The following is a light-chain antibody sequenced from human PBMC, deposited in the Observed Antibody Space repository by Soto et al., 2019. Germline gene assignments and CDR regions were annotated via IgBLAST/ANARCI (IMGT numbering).Light chain of an antibody. V-gene: IGLV2-14*01. CDR1: SSDVGGYNY. CDR3: SSYTISRTVV. CDR2: EVS. Sequence: QSALTQPASVSGSPGQSITISCTGTSSDVGGYNYVSWYQQHPGKAPKLMIYEVSNRPSGVSNRFSGSKSGNTASLTISGLQAEDEADYYCSSYTISRTVVFGGGTKVTVL. J-gene: IGLJ2*01.